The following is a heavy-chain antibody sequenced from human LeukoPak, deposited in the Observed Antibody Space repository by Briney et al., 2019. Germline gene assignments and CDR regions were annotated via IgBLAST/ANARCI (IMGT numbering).Heavy chain of an antibody. CDR2: ISVSGDST. D-gene: IGHD6-19*01. CDR3: AKVARRYSGRYFFDY. CDR1: GFTYSSYA. Sequence: GGSLRLSCAASGFTYSSYAMSWVRQAPGKGLEWVSGISVSGDSTYYADSVKGRFTISRDNSKNTLYVKMSSLRAEDTAVYYRAKVARRYSGRYFFDYWGQGTLVTVSS. J-gene: IGHJ4*02. V-gene: IGHV3-23*01.